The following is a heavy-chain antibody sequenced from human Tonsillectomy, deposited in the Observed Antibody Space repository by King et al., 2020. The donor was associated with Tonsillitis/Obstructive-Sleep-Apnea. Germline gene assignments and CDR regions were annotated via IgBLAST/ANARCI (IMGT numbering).Heavy chain of an antibody. V-gene: IGHV3-23*04. CDR2: ISGSGGST. D-gene: IGHD3-10*01. J-gene: IGHJ4*02. CDR3: AKEXXXGSGSXFYFXY. Sequence: VQLVESGGGLVQPGGXLRLSCAASGXTFXNXVMSWVRQAPGKGLEWVSGISGSGGSTYYADSVKGRFTISRDNSKNTLYLQMNSLRAEDTAVYYCAKEXXXGSGSXFYFXYWGQXTLVTV. CDR1: GXTFXNXV.